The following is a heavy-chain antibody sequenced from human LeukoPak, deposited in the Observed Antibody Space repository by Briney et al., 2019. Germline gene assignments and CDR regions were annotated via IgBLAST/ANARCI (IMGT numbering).Heavy chain of an antibody. Sequence: SETLSLTCTVSGGSISSSSYYWGWIRQPPGKGLEWIGEINHSESTNYNPSLKSRVTISVDTSKNQFSLKLSSVTAADTAVYYCARGWPPYYYDSSGYPYYFDYWGQGTLVTVSS. CDR1: GGSISSSSYY. CDR3: ARGWPPYYYDSSGYPYYFDY. V-gene: IGHV4-39*07. D-gene: IGHD3-22*01. J-gene: IGHJ4*02. CDR2: INHSEST.